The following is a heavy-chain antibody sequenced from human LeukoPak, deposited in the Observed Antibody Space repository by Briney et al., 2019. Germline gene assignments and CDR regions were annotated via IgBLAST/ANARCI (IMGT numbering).Heavy chain of an antibody. J-gene: IGHJ5*02. D-gene: IGHD3-9*01. CDR3: AREWWGYDVLTGDNWFDP. CDR2: INTYNDDT. V-gene: IGHV1-18*01. Sequence: ASVKVSCKASGYPFTTYGISWVRQAPGQGLEWMGWINTYNDDTNYAQKFQGRVTMTTDTSTSTAYIELRSLTSDDTAAYYCAREWWGYDVLTGDNWFDPWGQGTLVTVSS. CDR1: GYPFTTYG.